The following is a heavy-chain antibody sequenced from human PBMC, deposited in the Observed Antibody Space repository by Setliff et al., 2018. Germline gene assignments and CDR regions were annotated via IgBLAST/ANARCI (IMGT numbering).Heavy chain of an antibody. CDR3: VRDDADNYDAFDN. CDR1: GFTFYNSA. J-gene: IGHJ3*02. CDR2: IKQDGSTK. D-gene: IGHD3-22*01. V-gene: IGHV3-7*01. Sequence: GGSLRLSCAASGFTFYNSAMSWVRQAPGKGLEWVADIKQDGSTKYYLDSVKGRFTISRDNAKRSLYLQMNGLRADDTGVYYCVRDDADNYDAFDNWGQGTLVTVSS.